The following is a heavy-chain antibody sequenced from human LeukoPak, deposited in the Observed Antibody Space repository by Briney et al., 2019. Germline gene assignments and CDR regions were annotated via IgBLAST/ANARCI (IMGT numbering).Heavy chain of an antibody. V-gene: IGHV3-30*18. D-gene: IGHD5-24*01. Sequence: SGGSLRLSCAASGFTFSSYGMHWVRQAPGKGLEWVAVISYDGSNKYYADSVKGRFTISRDNSKNTLYLQMNSLRAEDTAVYYCAKLGDGEFDYWGQGTLVTVSS. CDR2: ISYDGSNK. J-gene: IGHJ4*02. CDR3: AKLGDGEFDY. CDR1: GFTFSSYG.